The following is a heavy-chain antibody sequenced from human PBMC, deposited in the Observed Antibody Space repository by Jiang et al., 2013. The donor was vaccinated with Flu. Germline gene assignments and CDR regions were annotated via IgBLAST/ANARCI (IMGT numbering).Heavy chain of an antibody. CDR2: LVYDGTT. CDR3: ARDRPGTYFDY. CDR1: GASLSSNY. V-gene: IGHV3-53*01. J-gene: IGHJ4*02. D-gene: IGHD1-26*01. Sequence: QLVESGGGLIRPGGSLRLSCGASGASLSSNYMAWVRQSPGKGLECVALLVYDGTTLYADSVKGRFTISGDTSDNTFYLQMNNLRAEDTALYYCARDRPGTYFDYWGRGILVTVSS.